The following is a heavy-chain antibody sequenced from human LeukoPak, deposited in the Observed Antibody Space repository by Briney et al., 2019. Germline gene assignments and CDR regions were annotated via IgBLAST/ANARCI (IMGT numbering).Heavy chain of an antibody. J-gene: IGHJ4*02. CDR2: ISSSGSTI. CDR1: GFTFSSYS. Sequence: GGSLRLSCAASGFTFSSYSMNWVRQAPGKGLEWVSYISSSGSTIYYADSVKGRFITSRDNAKNSLYLQMNSLRGEDTAVYYCARVERRVAYDYGYFVSWGQGTLVTASS. D-gene: IGHD5-12*01. CDR3: ARVERRVAYDYGYFVS. V-gene: IGHV3-48*04.